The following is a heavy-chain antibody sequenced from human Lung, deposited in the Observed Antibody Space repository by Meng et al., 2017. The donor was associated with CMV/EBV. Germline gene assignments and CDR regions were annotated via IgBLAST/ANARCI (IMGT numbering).Heavy chain of an antibody. CDR2: MDYRGST. J-gene: IGHJ4*02. D-gene: IGHD2-2*01. CDR1: GDSISSGEYF. V-gene: IGHV4-30-4*01. Sequence: VQRQESGPGLGTPSQTLYLPCTVSGDSISSGEYFWRWIRQPPGKGLEWIGYMDYRGSTFYNPSLKSRVTISVDTSKNQFSLKLSSVTAADTAVYFCARGELLWDYWGQGTLVTVSS. CDR3: ARGELLWDY.